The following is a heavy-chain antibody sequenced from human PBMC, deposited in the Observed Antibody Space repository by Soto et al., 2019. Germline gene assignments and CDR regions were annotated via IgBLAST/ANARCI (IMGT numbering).Heavy chain of an antibody. CDR1: GYTFTGYY. CDR3: ARDGSSGWYYNWFDP. J-gene: IGHJ5*02. CDR2: INPNSGGT. V-gene: IGHV1-2*04. D-gene: IGHD6-19*01. Sequence: VASVKVSCKASGYTFTGYYMHWVRQAPGQGLEWMGWINPNSGGTNYAQKFQGWVTMTRDTSISTAYMELSRLRSDDTAVYYCARDGSSGWYYNWFDPWGQGTLVTVSS.